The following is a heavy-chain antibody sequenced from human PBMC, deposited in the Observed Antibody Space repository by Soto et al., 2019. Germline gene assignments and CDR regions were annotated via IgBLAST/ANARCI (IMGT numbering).Heavy chain of an antibody. J-gene: IGHJ2*01. CDR1: GGSISSSSYY. D-gene: IGHD3-22*01. CDR3: ARPGGFFFFLMIRRPPRSTLFPSRRSSDL. Sequence: PSETLSLTCTVSGGSISSSSYYWGWIRQPPGKGLEWIGSIYYSGSTYYNPSLKSRVTISVDTSKNQFSLKLSSVTAADTAGYYCARPGGFFFFLMIRRPPRSTLFPSRRSSDL. V-gene: IGHV4-39*01. CDR2: IYYSGST.